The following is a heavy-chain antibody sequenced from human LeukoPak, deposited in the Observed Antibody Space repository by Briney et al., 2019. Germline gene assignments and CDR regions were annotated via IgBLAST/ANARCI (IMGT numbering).Heavy chain of an antibody. Sequence: TSETLSLTCTVSGGSISSGGYYWSWIRQPPGKGLEWIGYIYHSGSTYHNPSLKSRVTISVDRSKNQFSLKLSSVTAADTAVYYCARDAYYYDSSGYPFDYWGQGTLVTVSS. J-gene: IGHJ4*02. D-gene: IGHD3-22*01. CDR2: IYHSGST. CDR3: ARDAYYYDSSGYPFDY. CDR1: GGSISSGGYY. V-gene: IGHV4-30-2*01.